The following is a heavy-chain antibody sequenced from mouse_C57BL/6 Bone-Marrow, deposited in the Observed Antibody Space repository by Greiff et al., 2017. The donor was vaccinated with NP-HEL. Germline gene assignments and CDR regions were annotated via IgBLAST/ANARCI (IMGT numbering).Heavy chain of an antibody. CDR1: GYTFTSYG. CDR3: ASGDDYVLYAMDY. J-gene: IGHJ4*01. D-gene: IGHD2-4*01. CDR2: IYPRSGNT. Sequence: QVQLQQSGAELVRPGASVKLSCKASGYTFTSYGISWVKQRTGQGLEWIGEIYPRSGNTYYNEKFKGKATLTADKSSSTAYMELRSLTSEGSAVYVCASGDDYVLYAMDYWGQGTSVTVSS. V-gene: IGHV1-81*01.